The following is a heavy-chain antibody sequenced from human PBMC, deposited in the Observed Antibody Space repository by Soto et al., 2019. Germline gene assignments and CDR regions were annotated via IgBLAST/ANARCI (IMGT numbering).Heavy chain of an antibody. CDR1: GYTFTGYY. CDR2: INPNSGGT. V-gene: IGHV1-2*02. J-gene: IGHJ4*02. CDR3: ARDLYGSGSYYTGDRVY. D-gene: IGHD3-10*01. Sequence: GASVKVSCKASGYTFTGYYMHWVRQAPGQGLEWMGWINPNSGGTNYAQKFQGRVTMTRDTSISTAYMELSRLRSDDTAVYYCARDLYGSGSYYTGDRVYWGQGTLVTVSS.